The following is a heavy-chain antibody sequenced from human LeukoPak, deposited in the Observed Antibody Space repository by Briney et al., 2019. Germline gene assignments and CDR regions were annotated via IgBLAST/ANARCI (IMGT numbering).Heavy chain of an antibody. CDR3: ARLYYDDSGYYYTHFDY. V-gene: IGHV1-2*02. Sequence: ASVKVSCKTSGHTFIYYYIQWVRQAPGQGLEWMAWINPNGGGTKYAQNFQGRLTMTRDTSISTAYMELNRLRSDDTAVYYCARLYYDDSGYYYTHFDYWGQGTLVTVSP. CDR1: GHTFIYYY. D-gene: IGHD3-22*01. J-gene: IGHJ4*02. CDR2: INPNGGGT.